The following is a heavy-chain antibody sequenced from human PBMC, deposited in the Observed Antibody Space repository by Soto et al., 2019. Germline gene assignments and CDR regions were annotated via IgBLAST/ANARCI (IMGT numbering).Heavy chain of an antibody. Sequence: SGGSLRLSCAASGFIFSSYALHWVRQAPGKGLEWVALISYDGSNKYYADSVKGRFTISRDNSKNMLYLQMNSLRAEDTAVYYCARVSALRAFDPWGQGTLVTVSS. J-gene: IGHJ5*02. CDR1: GFIFSSYA. D-gene: IGHD2-15*01. V-gene: IGHV3-30-3*01. CDR2: ISYDGSNK. CDR3: ARVSALRAFDP.